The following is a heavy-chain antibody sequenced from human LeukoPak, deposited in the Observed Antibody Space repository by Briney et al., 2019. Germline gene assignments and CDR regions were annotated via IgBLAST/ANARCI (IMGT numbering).Heavy chain of an antibody. V-gene: IGHV3-30*18. CDR1: GFTFSSYG. Sequence: GGSLRLSCAASGFTFSSYGMHWVRQAPGKGLEWVAVISYDGSNKYYADSVKGRFTISRDNSKNTLYLQMNSLRAEDTAVYYCAKDWAALDYWGQGTLVTVSS. J-gene: IGHJ4*02. D-gene: IGHD3-16*01. CDR2: ISYDGSNK. CDR3: AKDWAALDY.